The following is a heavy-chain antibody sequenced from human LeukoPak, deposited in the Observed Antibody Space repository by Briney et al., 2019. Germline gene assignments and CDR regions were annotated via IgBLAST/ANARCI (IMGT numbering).Heavy chain of an antibody. D-gene: IGHD4-17*01. J-gene: IGHJ5*02. CDR2: IYTSGST. V-gene: IGHV4-4*07. CDR1: GNSFGDYF. Sequence: SETLSLTCTVSGNSFGDYFWSWIRQPAGKGLEWIGRIYTSGSTTYNPSLKSRVTMSVDTSKSQFSLNLMSVTAADTAVYYCTRDTGTTGEVKFDPWGQGTLVTVSS. CDR3: TRDTGTTGEVKFDP.